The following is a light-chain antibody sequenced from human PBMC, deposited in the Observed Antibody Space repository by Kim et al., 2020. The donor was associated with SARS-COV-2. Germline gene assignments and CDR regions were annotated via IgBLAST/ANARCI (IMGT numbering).Light chain of an antibody. Sequence: SSSVRDLVTIPCRATQSITMLLAWSQQKPGNAPTLLIYDASSLKNGVPSRFSGSGSGTQFTLPISSLQPYDFATYSCQQYYTSSYTFGQGPKLEI. CDR1: QSITML. V-gene: IGKV1-5*01. J-gene: IGKJ2*01. CDR2: DAS. CDR3: QQYYTSSYT.